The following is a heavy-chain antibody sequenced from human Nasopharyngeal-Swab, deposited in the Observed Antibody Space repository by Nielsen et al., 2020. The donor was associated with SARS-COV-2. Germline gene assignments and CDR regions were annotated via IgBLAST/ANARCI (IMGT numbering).Heavy chain of an antibody. J-gene: IGHJ4*02. D-gene: IGHD1-14*01. CDR3: ARGAATGHFDY. Sequence: WVRQAPGQGLEWMGWISAYNGNTNYAQKLQGRVTITRDTSASTAYMELSSLRSEDTAVYYCARGAATGHFDYWGQGTLVTVSS. V-gene: IGHV1-18*01. CDR2: ISAYNGNT.